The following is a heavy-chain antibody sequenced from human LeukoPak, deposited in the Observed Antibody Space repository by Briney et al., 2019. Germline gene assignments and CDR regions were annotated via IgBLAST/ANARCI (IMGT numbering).Heavy chain of an antibody. CDR2: INPNSGGT. V-gene: IGHV1-2*02. J-gene: IGHJ4*02. CDR3: ARGCGRGYSGYDLGTRKYSSSWCDVDY. CDR1: GYTLTGYY. D-gene: IGHD5-12*01. Sequence: ASVKVSFKASGYTLTGYYMHWVRQAPGQGLEWMGWINPNSGGTNYAQKFQGRVTMTRDTSISTAYMELSRLRSDDTAVYYCARGCGRGYSGYDLGTRKYSSSWCDVDYWGQGTLVTVSS.